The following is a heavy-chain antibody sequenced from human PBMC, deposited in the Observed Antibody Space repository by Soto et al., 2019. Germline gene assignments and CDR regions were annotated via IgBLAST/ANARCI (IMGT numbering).Heavy chain of an antibody. D-gene: IGHD3-16*01. Sequence: PGGSLRLSCAASGFTFSSYDMSWVRQAPGKGLEWVSGVSGSGRSTYYADSVKGRFTISRDNSKNTLYLQMNNLRGEDTAVYYCPKGTIRGTFDYYMAVWGKGTTVTVSS. CDR1: GFTFSSYD. J-gene: IGHJ6*03. CDR3: PKGTIRGTFDYYMAV. V-gene: IGHV3-23*01. CDR2: VSGSGRST.